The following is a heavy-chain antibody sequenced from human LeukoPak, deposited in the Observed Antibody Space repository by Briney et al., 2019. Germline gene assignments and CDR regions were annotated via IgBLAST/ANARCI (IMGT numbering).Heavy chain of an antibody. CDR1: GFTFSSYG. D-gene: IGHD3-3*01. CDR2: IWYDGSNK. CDR3: AKALYYDFWSGYYSAPEGRPMDV. V-gene: IGHV3-30*02. J-gene: IGHJ6*03. Sequence: GGSLRLSCAASGFTFSSYGMHWVRQAPGKGLEWVAVIWYDGSNKYYADSVKGRFTISRDNSKNTLYLQMNSLRAEDTAVYYCAKALYYDFWSGYYSAPEGRPMDVWGKGTTVTVSS.